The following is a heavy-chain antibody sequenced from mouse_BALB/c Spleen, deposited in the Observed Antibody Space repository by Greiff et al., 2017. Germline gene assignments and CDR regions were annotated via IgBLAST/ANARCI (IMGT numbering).Heavy chain of an antibody. D-gene: IGHD1-1*02. CDR2: INPSNGRT. Sequence: QVQLQQPGAELVKPGASVKLSCKASGYTFTSYWMPWVKQRPGQGLEWIGEINPSNGRTNYNEKFKRKATLTVDKSSSTAYMQLSSLTSEDSAVYYCARFYGYYAMDYWGQGTSVTVSS. CDR1: GYTFTSYW. CDR3: ARFYGYYAMDY. J-gene: IGHJ4*01. V-gene: IGHV1S81*02.